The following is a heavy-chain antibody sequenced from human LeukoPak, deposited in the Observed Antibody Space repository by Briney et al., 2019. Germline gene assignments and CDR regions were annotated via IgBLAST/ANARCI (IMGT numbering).Heavy chain of an antibody. V-gene: IGHV3-23*01. CDR3: AKDQNYYGSGSQQT. J-gene: IGHJ5*02. CDR1: GFTFSSYG. CDR2: ISGSGGST. Sequence: PGGSLRLSCAASGFTFSSYGMSWVRQAPGKGLEWVSAISGSGGSTYYADSVKGRFTISRDNSKNTLYLQMNSLRAEDTAVYYCAKDQNYYGSGSQQTWGQGTLVTASS. D-gene: IGHD3-10*01.